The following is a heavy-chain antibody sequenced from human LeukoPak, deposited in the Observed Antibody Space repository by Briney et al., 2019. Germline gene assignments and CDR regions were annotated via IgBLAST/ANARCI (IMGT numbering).Heavy chain of an antibody. D-gene: IGHD2-2*02. CDR1: GGSIRSYY. CDR3: ARLTLPATAIPYFNY. CDR2: VYYSGST. Sequence: SETLSLTCSVSGGSIRSYYWSWIRQPPGKGLEWIGYVYYSGSTTYNPSLKSRVTISVDTSKNQFSLKLSSVTTADTAVYYCARLTLPATAIPYFNYWGQGTLVTVSS. V-gene: IGHV4-59*12. J-gene: IGHJ4*02.